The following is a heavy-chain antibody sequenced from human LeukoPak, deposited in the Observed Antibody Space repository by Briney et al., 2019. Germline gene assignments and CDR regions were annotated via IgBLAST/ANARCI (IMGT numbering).Heavy chain of an antibody. V-gene: IGHV3-21*01. D-gene: IGHD2-21*02. CDR2: ISSSSSYI. CDR1: GFTFSSYS. J-gene: IGHJ4*02. Sequence: AGGSLRLSCAASGFTFSSYSMNWVRQAPGKGLEWVSSISSSSSYIYYADSVKGRFTISRDNAKNSLYLQMNSLRAEDTAVYYCASNLLAYCGGDCLGTFDYWGQGTLVTVSS. CDR3: ASNLLAYCGGDCLGTFDY.